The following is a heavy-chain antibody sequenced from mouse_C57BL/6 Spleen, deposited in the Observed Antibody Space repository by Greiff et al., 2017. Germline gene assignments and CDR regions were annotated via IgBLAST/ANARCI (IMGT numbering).Heavy chain of an antibody. D-gene: IGHD1-1*01. CDR3: ARRTTPNYYAIDY. Sequence: VQLQQSGPELVKPGASVKIPCKASGYTFTDYNMDWVKQSHGKSLEWIGDINPNNGGTIYNQKFKGKATLTVDKSSSTAYMELRSLTSEDTAVYYCARRTTPNYYAIDYWGQGTSVTVSS. CDR1: GYTFTDYN. V-gene: IGHV1-18*01. J-gene: IGHJ4*01. CDR2: INPNNGGT.